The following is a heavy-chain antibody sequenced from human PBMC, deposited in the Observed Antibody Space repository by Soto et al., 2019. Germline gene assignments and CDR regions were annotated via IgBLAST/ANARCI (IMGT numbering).Heavy chain of an antibody. D-gene: IGHD5-12*01. CDR1: GGTFSSYT. Sequence: QVQLVKSGAEVKKPGSSVKVSCKASGGTFSSYTISWVRQAPGQGLEWMGRIIPILGIANYAQKFQGRVTITADKSTSTDYMELISLRSDDTAVYYCARGGFVLATSDYYYCYMDVWGQGTPVTVSS. J-gene: IGHJ6*03. CDR3: ARGGFVLATSDYYYCYMDV. CDR2: IIPILGIA. V-gene: IGHV1-69*02.